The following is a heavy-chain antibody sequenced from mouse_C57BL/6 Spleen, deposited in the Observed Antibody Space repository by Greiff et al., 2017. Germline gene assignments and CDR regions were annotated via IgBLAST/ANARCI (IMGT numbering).Heavy chain of an antibody. CDR3: TRGDYDSTGGFAY. D-gene: IGHD2-4*01. Sequence: EVQLQQSGTVLARPGASVKMSCKTSGYTFTSYWMHWVKQRPGQGLEWIGAIYPGNSDTSYNQKFKGKAKLTAVTSASTAYMELSSLTNEDSAVYYCTRGDYDSTGGFAYWGQGTLVTVSA. CDR1: GYTFTSYW. J-gene: IGHJ3*01. V-gene: IGHV1-5*01. CDR2: IYPGNSDT.